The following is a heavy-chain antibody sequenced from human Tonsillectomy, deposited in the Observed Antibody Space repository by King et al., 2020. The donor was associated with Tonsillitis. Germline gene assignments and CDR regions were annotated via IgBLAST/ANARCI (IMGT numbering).Heavy chain of an antibody. D-gene: IGHD4-17*01. V-gene: IGHV3-11*05. Sequence: VQLVESGGGLVKPGGSLRLSCAASGFTFSDYYMNWIRQAPGKGLEWVSHIGNSCTYTNYADSVKGRFSISRDNAKNSVYLQMNSLSSEDTAVYYCARDISNYGFDYWGQGTLVTVSS. CDR3: ARDISNYGFDY. CDR2: IGNSCTYT. J-gene: IGHJ4*02. CDR1: GFTFSDYY.